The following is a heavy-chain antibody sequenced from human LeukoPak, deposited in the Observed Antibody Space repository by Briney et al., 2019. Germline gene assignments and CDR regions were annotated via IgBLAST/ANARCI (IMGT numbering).Heavy chain of an antibody. D-gene: IGHD1-26*01. CDR3: ATTTIRLGY. CDR2: IYYSGST. J-gene: IGHJ4*02. Sequence: GTLRLSCAASGFTFSSYGMSWIRQPPGKGLEWIGYIYYSGSTNYNPSLKSRVTISVDTSKNQFSLKLSSVTAADTAVYYCATTTIRLGYWGQGTLVTVSS. CDR1: GFTFSSYG. V-gene: IGHV4-59*12.